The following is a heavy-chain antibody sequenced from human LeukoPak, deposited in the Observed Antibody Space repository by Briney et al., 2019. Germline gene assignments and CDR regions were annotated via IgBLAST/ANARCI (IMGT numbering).Heavy chain of an antibody. J-gene: IGHJ4*02. D-gene: IGHD5-12*01. CDR2: ISSSSSCI. Sequence: GGSLRLSCAASGFTFSSYEMNWVRQAPGKGLEWVSSISSSSSCIYYADSVKGRFTISRDNAKNSLYLQMNSLRAEDTAVYYCARDYDWNYFDYWGQGTLVTVSS. CDR3: ARDYDWNYFDY. CDR1: GFTFSSYE. V-gene: IGHV3-21*01.